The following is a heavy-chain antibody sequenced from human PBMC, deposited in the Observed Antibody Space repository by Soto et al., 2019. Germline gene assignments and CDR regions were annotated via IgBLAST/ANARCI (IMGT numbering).Heavy chain of an antibody. V-gene: IGHV3-30-3*01. Sequence: QVQLVESGGGVVQPGRSLRLSCAASGFTFSSYATHWVRQAPGKGLEWVAVISYDGSNKYYADSVKGRFTISRDNSKNKLYLQMNSLRAEDTAVYYCARPQSSGWYYYCYGMDVWGQGTTVTVSS. D-gene: IGHD6-19*01. CDR2: ISYDGSNK. CDR3: ARPQSSGWYYYCYGMDV. CDR1: GFTFSSYA. J-gene: IGHJ6*02.